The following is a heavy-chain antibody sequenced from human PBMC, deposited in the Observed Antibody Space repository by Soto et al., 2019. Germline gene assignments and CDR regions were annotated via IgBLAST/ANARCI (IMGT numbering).Heavy chain of an antibody. CDR3: ARGVDYGDYAIDY. CDR1: GFSFSYYG. Sequence: QVQIVESGGGVVQPGRSLRLSCTASGFSFSYYGMHWVHQAPGKGLEWVAVIWYDGSNIYYADSVSGRFTIARDNSKNTLHLQMNSLRAEDTAVYYCARGVDYGDYAIDYWGQGTLVTVSS. CDR2: IWYDGSNI. J-gene: IGHJ4*02. D-gene: IGHD4-17*01. V-gene: IGHV3-33*01.